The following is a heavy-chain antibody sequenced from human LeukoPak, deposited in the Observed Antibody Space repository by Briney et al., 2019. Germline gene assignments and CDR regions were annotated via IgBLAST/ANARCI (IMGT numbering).Heavy chain of an antibody. CDR1: GGSISSSSYY. CDR3: ATESPVRGWFDP. V-gene: IGHV4-39*01. Sequence: SETLSLTCTVSGGSISSSSYYWGWIRQPPGMGLEWIGSIYYSGSTYYNPSLKSRVTISVDTSKNQFSLKLSSVTAADTAVYYCATESPVRGWFDPWGQGTLVTVSS. CDR2: IYYSGST. J-gene: IGHJ5*02.